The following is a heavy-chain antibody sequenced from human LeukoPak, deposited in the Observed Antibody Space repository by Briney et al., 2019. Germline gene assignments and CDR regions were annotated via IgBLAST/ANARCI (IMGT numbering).Heavy chain of an antibody. V-gene: IGHV4-4*07. Sequence: PSETLSLTCTVSGGSISSYYWRWIRQPPGRGLEWIGLIQTSGSTNYNPSLKSRVTMSVDTSKHKFSLRVNSVTAADTAVYYCARVGSTWSFDYWGQGTLVTVSS. D-gene: IGHD6-13*01. CDR3: ARVGSTWSFDY. J-gene: IGHJ4*02. CDR2: IQTSGST. CDR1: GGSISSYY.